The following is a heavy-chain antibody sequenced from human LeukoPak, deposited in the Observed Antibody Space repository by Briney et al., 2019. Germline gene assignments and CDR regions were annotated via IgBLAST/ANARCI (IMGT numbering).Heavy chain of an antibody. Sequence: PGGSLRLSCAASGFTFTNYWMSWVRQAPGKGLEWVANIKQDGSEKYYVDSVEGRFTISRDNAKNSLSLQMNSLRGEDTAVYYCVRALGSSSADYWGQGTLVTVSS. D-gene: IGHD6-6*01. J-gene: IGHJ4*02. CDR1: GFTFTNYW. CDR2: IKQDGSEK. V-gene: IGHV3-7*01. CDR3: VRALGSSSADY.